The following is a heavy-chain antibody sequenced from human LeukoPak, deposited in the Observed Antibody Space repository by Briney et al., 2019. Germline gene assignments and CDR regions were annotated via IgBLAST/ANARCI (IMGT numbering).Heavy chain of an antibody. V-gene: IGHV1-18*01. D-gene: IGHD2-2*01. CDR3: ARDPTYCSSTSCYEVWYYYGMDV. CDR2: ISAYNGNT. Sequence: GASVKVSCKASGYTFTSYGISWVRQAPGQGLEWRGWISAYNGNTHYAQKLQGRVTMTTDTSTSTAYMELRSLRSDDTAVYYCARDPTYCSSTSCYEVWYYYGMDVWGQGTTVTVSS. J-gene: IGHJ6*02. CDR1: GYTFTSYG.